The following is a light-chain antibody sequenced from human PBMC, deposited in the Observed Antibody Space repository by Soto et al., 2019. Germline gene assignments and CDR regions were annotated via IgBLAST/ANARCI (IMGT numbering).Light chain of an antibody. V-gene: IGKV1-27*01. CDR2: DAS. J-gene: IGKJ1*01. CDR1: HTISGW. Sequence: DIQMTQSPSTLSASVGDTFAITCRASHTISGWLAWYQQRPGKAPNLLXFDASTLQSGVPSRFSGSGSGTDFTLTISSLQPEDVETYYCQRYDIDPWAFGQGTKVDIK. CDR3: QRYDIDPWA.